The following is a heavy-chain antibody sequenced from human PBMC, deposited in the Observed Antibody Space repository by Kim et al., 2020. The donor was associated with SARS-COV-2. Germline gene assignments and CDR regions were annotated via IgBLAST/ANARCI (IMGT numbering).Heavy chain of an antibody. CDR2: ISWNSGSI. D-gene: IGHD2-15*01. CDR1: GFTFDDYA. CDR3: AKGPRGYCSGGSCYPDV. J-gene: IGHJ6*02. V-gene: IGHV3-9*01. Sequence: GGSLRLSCAASGFTFDDYAMHWVRQAPGKGLEWVSGISWNSGSIGYADSVKGRFTISRDNAKNSLYLQMNRLRAEDTALYYCAKGPRGYCSGGSCYPDVWGQGTTVTVSS.